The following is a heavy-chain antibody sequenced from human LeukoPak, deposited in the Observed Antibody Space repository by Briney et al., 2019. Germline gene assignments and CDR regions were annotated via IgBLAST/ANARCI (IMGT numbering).Heavy chain of an antibody. V-gene: IGHV3-30-3*01. CDR2: ISYDGSNK. Sequence: GRSLRLSCAASGFTFSSYAMHWVRQAPGKGLEWVAVISYDGSNKYYADSVKGRFTISRDNSKNTLYLQMNSLRAEDTAVYYCAKDSGLHYDFWLYYYGMDVWGQGTTVTVSS. CDR1: GFTFSSYA. D-gene: IGHD3-3*01. CDR3: AKDSGLHYDFWLYYYGMDV. J-gene: IGHJ6*02.